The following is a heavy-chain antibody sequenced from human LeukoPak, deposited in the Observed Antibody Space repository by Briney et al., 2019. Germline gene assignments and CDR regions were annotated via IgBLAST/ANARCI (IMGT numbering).Heavy chain of an antibody. Sequence: KTSETLSLTCTVSGYSITRGYFWGWIRQSPGKGLEWIASMFHSGSTYYNPSLKSRVTISVDTSKNQFSLKLSSVTAADTAVYYCARGGGCSGGSCYRGYYYYYYYMDVWGKGTTVTVSS. CDR2: MFHSGST. CDR1: GYSITRGYF. D-gene: IGHD2-15*01. J-gene: IGHJ6*03. CDR3: ARGGGCSGGSCYRGYYYYYYYMDV. V-gene: IGHV4-38-2*02.